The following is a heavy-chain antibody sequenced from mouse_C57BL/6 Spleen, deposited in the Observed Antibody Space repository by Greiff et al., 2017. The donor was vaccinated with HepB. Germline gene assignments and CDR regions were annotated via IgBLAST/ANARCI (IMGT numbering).Heavy chain of an antibody. CDR3: ARQGDYYGSSYWYFDV. D-gene: IGHD1-1*01. J-gene: IGHJ1*03. Sequence: EVMLVESGGDLVKPGGSLKLSCAASGFTFSSYGMYWVRQTPDKRLEWVATIRSGGSYTNYTDSVKGRFTLSRDNAKNTLYLQMSSLKSEDTAMYYCARQGDYYGSSYWYFDVWGTGTTVTVSS. V-gene: IGHV5-6*01. CDR2: IRSGGSYT. CDR1: GFTFSSYG.